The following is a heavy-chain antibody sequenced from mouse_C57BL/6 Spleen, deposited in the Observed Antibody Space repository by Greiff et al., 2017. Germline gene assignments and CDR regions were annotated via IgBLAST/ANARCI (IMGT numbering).Heavy chain of an antibody. D-gene: IGHD1-1*01. V-gene: IGHV1-7*01. CDR2: INPSSGFT. CDR1: GFTFTSYW. Sequence: VKLMESGAELAKPGASVKLSCKASGFTFTSYWMHWVKQRPGQGLEWIGYINPSSGFTKYTQKFKDKSTMTADTSSSTAYMQLSSLTYADSAVYYYARGDDSSCGWFAYWGQGTLVTVST. CDR3: ARGDDSSCGWFAY. J-gene: IGHJ3*01.